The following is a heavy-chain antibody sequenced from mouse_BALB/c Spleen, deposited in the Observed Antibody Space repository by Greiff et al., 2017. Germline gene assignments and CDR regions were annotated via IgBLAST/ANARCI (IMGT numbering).Heavy chain of an antibody. CDR2: INPSSGYT. CDR3: ARDSYFDY. Sequence: VQLQQSAAELARPGASVKMSCKASGYTFTSYTMHWVKQRPGQGLEWIGYINPSSGYTEYNQKFKDKTTLTADKSSSTAYMQLSSLTSEDSAVYYCARDSYFDYWGQGTTLTVSS. J-gene: IGHJ2*01. CDR1: GYTFTSYT. V-gene: IGHV1-4*02.